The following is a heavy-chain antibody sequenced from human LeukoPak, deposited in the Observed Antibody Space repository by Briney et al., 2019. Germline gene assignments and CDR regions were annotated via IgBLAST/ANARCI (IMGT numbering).Heavy chain of an antibody. V-gene: IGHV3-7*04. CDR2: IKQDGSKK. Sequence: PSGTLSLTCTVSGDSINSLDLWSWVRQAPGKGLEWVANIKQDGSKKSYVDSVKGRFTISRDNAKNSLYLQMNSLRAEDTAIYYCTRVGYIDEGIDYWGQGTLVTVSS. CDR1: GDSINSLDL. J-gene: IGHJ4*02. CDR3: TRVGYIDEGIDY. D-gene: IGHD5-24*01.